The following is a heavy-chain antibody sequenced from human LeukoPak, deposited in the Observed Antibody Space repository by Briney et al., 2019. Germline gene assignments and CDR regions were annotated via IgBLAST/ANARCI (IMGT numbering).Heavy chain of an antibody. D-gene: IGHD6-19*01. J-gene: IGHJ4*02. V-gene: IGHV5-51*01. CDR1: GYSFTTYW. CDR2: IYPGDSDT. Sequence: GESLKISCEASGYSFTTYWIGWVRHMPGKGLEWMGIIYPGDSDTRYSPSFQGQVTISADKSISTAYLQRSSLKASDTAMYYGARLLVVSRWSSGWLFEYWGQGTLVTVSS. CDR3: ARLLVVSRWSSGWLFEY.